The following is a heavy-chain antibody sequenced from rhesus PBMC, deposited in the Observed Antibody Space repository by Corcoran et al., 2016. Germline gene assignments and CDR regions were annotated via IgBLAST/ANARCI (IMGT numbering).Heavy chain of an antibody. CDR1: GGSISSSY. J-gene: IGHJ6*01. CDR2: IYGSGSST. CDR3: ARDGVVGATRLYYGLDS. V-gene: IGHV4-169*01. D-gene: IGHD1-44*02. Sequence: QLQLQESGPGLVKPSETLSVTCAVSGGSISSSYWSWIRQAPGKGLEWFGYIYGSGSSTNYNPSLKSRVTLSVDTSKNQLSLKLSSVTTADTAVYYCARDGVVGATRLYYGLDSWGQGVVVTVSS.